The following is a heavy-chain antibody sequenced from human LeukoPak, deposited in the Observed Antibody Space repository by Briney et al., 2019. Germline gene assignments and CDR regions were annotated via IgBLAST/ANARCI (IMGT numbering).Heavy chain of an antibody. Sequence: SETLSLTCTVSGGSISSSSYYWGWIRQPPGKGLEWIGSIYYSGSTYYNPSLKSRVTISVDTSKNQFSLKLSSVTAADTAVYYCARHFLATGATPDFDYWGQGTLVTVSS. J-gene: IGHJ4*02. CDR1: GGSISSSSYY. D-gene: IGHD5-12*01. CDR3: ARHFLATGATPDFDY. V-gene: IGHV4-39*01. CDR2: IYYSGST.